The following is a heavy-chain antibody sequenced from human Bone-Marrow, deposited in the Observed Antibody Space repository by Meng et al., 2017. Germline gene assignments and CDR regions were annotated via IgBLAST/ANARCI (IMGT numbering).Heavy chain of an antibody. CDR3: ARTALWFGEFWGSGGDDY. CDR2: IYTSGST. J-gene: IGHJ4*02. CDR1: GGSISSGSYY. Sequence: LRLPCTVSGGSISSGSYYWSWIQQPAGKGLEWIGRIYTSGSTNYNPSLKSRVTISVDTSKNQFSLKLSSVTAADTAVYYCARTALWFGEFWGSGGDDYWGQGTLVTVSS. D-gene: IGHD3-10*01. V-gene: IGHV4-61*02.